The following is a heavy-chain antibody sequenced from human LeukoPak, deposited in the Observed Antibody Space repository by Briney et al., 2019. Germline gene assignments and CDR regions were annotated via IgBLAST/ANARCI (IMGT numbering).Heavy chain of an antibody. Sequence: SETLSLTCAVYGGSFSGYYWSWIRQPPGKGLEWIGEINHSGSTSYNPSLKSRVTISVDTSKNQFSLKLSSVTAADTAVYYCARSIQRSGWYVIFEGRAFDIWGQGTMVTVSS. CDR1: GGSFSGYY. CDR3: ARSIQRSGWYVIFEGRAFDI. CDR2: INHSGST. J-gene: IGHJ3*02. D-gene: IGHD6-19*01. V-gene: IGHV4-34*01.